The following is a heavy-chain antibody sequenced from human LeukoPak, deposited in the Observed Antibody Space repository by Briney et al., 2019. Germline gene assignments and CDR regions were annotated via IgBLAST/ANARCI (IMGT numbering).Heavy chain of an antibody. V-gene: IGHV1-46*01. CDR3: ARERAVTSSRDAFDI. CDR1: GYTFTTYY. D-gene: IGHD4-17*01. Sequence: ASVKVSCKASGYTFTTYYIHWVRQAPGEGLEWMGIINPTSGSTSYAQKFQGRVTMTRDMSTSTVYMELSSLRSEDTAVYYCARERAVTSSRDAFDIWGQGTMVTVSS. CDR2: INPTSGST. J-gene: IGHJ3*02.